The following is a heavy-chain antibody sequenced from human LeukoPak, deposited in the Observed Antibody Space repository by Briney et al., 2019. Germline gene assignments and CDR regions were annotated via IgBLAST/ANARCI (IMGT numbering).Heavy chain of an antibody. CDR1: GFTFTTYA. J-gene: IGHJ4*02. CDR2: ISGSGRDT. CDR3: AKFRVHTSGRGVGLDY. D-gene: IGHD5-18*01. V-gene: IGHV3-23*01. Sequence: GGSLRLSCAASGFTFTTYAMAWVRQAPGKGLEWVSAISGSGRDTFYADSVKGRFTFSRDNSKNTLSLQMNSLRAEDTAVYYCAKFRVHTSGRGVGLDYWGQGTLVTVSS.